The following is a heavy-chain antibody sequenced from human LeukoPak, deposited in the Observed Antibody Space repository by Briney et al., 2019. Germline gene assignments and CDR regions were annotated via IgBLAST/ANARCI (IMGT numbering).Heavy chain of an antibody. V-gene: IGHV1-2*02. CDR3: ARERATYYYYYYMDV. CDR2: INPNSGGT. Sequence: ASVKVSCKASGYTFTGYYMHWVRQAPGQGLEWMGWINPNSGGTNYAQKFQGRVTMTRDTSISTAYMELSRLRSDDTAVYYCARERATYYYYYYMDVWGKGTTVTISS. CDR1: GYTFTGYY. J-gene: IGHJ6*03.